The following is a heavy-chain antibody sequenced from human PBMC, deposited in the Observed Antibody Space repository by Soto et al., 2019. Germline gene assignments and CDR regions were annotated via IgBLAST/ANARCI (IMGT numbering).Heavy chain of an antibody. J-gene: IGHJ5*02. CDR2: INSDGSST. V-gene: IGHV3-74*01. CDR1: GFTFSSYW. D-gene: IGHD2-15*01. CDR3: ARALQRFRAASWVNWFDP. Sequence: GGSLRLSCAASGFTFSSYWMHWVRQAPGKGLVWVSRINSDGSSTSYADSVKGRFTISRDNAKNTLYLQMNSLRAEDTAVYYCARALQRFRAASWVNWFDPWRQGTLVT.